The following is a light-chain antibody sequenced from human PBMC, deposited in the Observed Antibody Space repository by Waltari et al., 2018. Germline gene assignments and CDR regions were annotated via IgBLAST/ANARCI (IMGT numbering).Light chain of an antibody. CDR2: DNS. J-gene: IGLJ2*01. CDR1: TSNIGGHY. V-gene: IGLV1-51*01. Sequence: QSVLTHPPSVSATPGQKVTISCSGSTSNIGGHYVSWYQQVPRAAPNLLIYDNSKRPPGIPDRFSASKSGTSATLGIAGVEAGDEATYFCASWDLSLDSVLFGGGTKVTVL. CDR3: ASWDLSLDSVL.